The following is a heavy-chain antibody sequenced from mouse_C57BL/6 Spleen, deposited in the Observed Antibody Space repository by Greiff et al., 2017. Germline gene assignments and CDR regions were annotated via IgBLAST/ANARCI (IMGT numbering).Heavy chain of an antibody. D-gene: IGHD1-1*01. CDR3: ARPANYGSSYGYFDV. J-gene: IGHJ1*03. V-gene: IGHV1-50*01. CDR2: IDPSDSYT. CDR1: GYTFTSYW. Sequence: VQLQQPGAELVKPGASVKLSCKASGYTFTSYWMQWVKQRPGQGLEWIGEIDPSDSYTNYNQKFKGKATLSVDTSSSTAYMQLISLTSEDSAVYYCARPANYGSSYGYFDVWGTGTTVTVSS.